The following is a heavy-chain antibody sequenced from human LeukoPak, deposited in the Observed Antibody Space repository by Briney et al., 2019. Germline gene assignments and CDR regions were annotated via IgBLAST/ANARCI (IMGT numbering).Heavy chain of an antibody. CDR1: GYSISSGYY. D-gene: IGHD3-10*01. CDR3: ARGNDYYGSGRQSYFDP. Sequence: SETLSLTCTVSGYSISSGYYWGWIRQPPGKGLEWIGSIYHSGSTYYNPSLKSRVTISVDTSKNQFSLKLTSVTAADTAFYYCARGNDYYGSGRQSYFDPWGQGTLVIVSS. CDR2: IYHSGST. J-gene: IGHJ5*02. V-gene: IGHV4-38-2*02.